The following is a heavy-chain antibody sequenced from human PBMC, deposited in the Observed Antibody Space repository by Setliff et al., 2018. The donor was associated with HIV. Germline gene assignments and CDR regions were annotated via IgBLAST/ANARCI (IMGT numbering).Heavy chain of an antibody. V-gene: IGHV4-61*09. CDR1: GGSISSGSNY. Sequence: PSETLSLTCTVSGGSISSGSNYWSWIRQPAGKGLEWIGHIYTSGSANYNPSLKSRVTISVDTSKNQFSLKLSSVTAADTAVYYCAESDYDYYGMDVWGQGTTVTV. CDR2: IYTSGSA. J-gene: IGHJ6*02. CDR3: AESDYDYYGMDV.